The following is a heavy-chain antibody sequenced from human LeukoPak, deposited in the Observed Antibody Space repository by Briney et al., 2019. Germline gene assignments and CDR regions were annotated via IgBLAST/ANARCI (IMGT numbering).Heavy chain of an antibody. V-gene: IGHV3-23*01. CDR2: SGSGGDT. CDR1: GFTFSNYA. Sequence: GGSLRLSLVASGFTFSNYAMNWVRQAPGKGLEWVSVSGSGGDTYYVDSVKGRFTISRDNSKNTLYLQMNSRRAEDTAVYYCAKTRGGTYRTYYFDYWGQGTLVTVSS. CDR3: AKTRGGTYRTYYFDY. J-gene: IGHJ4*02. D-gene: IGHD1-26*01.